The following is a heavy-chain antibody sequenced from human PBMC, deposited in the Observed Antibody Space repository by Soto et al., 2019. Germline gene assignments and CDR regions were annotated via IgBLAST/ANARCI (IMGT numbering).Heavy chain of an antibody. CDR1: GGTFSSYA. CDR2: IIPIFGTA. Sequence: ASVKVSCKASGGTFSSYAISWVRQAPGQGLEWMGGIIPIFGTANYAQKFQGRVTITADESTSTAYMELSSLRSEDTAVYYCARPPMQGGYYYYGMDVWGQGTTVTAP. CDR3: ARPPMQGGYYYYGMDV. J-gene: IGHJ6*02. D-gene: IGHD3-16*01. V-gene: IGHV1-69*13.